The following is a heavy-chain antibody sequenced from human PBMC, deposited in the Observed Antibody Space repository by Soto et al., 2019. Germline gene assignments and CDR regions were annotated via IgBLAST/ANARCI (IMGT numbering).Heavy chain of an antibody. CDR1: GGSISSGGYY. Sequence: QVQLQESGPGLVKPSQTLSLTCTVSGGSISSGGYYWSWIRQHPGKGLEWIGYIYYSGSTYYNPSVRSRVTISVDTSKNQFSLKLSSVTAADTAVYWCAGGYYGSGNSYNPTLGMDVWGQGTTVTVSS. CDR3: AGGYYGSGNSYNPTLGMDV. J-gene: IGHJ6*02. D-gene: IGHD3-10*01. V-gene: IGHV4-31*03. CDR2: IYYSGST.